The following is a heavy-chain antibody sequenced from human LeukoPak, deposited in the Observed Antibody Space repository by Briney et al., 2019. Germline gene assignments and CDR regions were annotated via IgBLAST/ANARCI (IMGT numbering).Heavy chain of an antibody. J-gene: IGHJ6*02. D-gene: IGHD1-7*01. CDR1: GFTFNYAW. Sequence: GGSLRLSCAASGFTFNYAWMSWVRQVPGKGLEWVGQTVSEIDGGTTDYATPVKGRFTISRDDSKSTLYLQMNSLKIEDTAVYYCITDEDWNYARKDVWGQGATVIVSS. V-gene: IGHV3-15*04. CDR2: TVSEIDGGTT. CDR3: ITDEDWNYARKDV.